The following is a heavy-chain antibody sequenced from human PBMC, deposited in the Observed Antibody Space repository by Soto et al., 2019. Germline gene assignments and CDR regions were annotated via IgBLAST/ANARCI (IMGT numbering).Heavy chain of an antibody. CDR1: GGTFNRQA. D-gene: IGHD3-16*01. J-gene: IGHJ5*02. CDR3: ASVDSSMFEVGEWFDP. V-gene: IGHV1-69*12. CDR2: FIPIFGTT. Sequence: QVVQSGAEVKKPGSSVKVSCKASGGTFNRQAFSWVRQAPGQGLEWMGGFIPIFGTTDYSQKFQGRVTINADEATSTAYLGLSSLTSDDTAVYYCASVDSSMFEVGEWFDPWGQGTLVTVSS.